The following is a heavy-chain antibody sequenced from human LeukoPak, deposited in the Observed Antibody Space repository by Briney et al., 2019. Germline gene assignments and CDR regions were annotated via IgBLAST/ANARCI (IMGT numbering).Heavy chain of an antibody. V-gene: IGHV3-23*01. CDR2: ISVSGGST. CDR3: AKLPGRYYDSSGYFDY. J-gene: IGHJ4*02. D-gene: IGHD3-22*01. CDR1: GFTFSSYA. Sequence: PGGSLRLSCAASGFTFSSYAMSWVRQAPGKGLEWVSAISVSGGSTYYADSVKGRFTISRDNSKNTLYLQMNSLRAEDTAVYYCAKLPGRYYDSSGYFDYWGQGTLVTVSS.